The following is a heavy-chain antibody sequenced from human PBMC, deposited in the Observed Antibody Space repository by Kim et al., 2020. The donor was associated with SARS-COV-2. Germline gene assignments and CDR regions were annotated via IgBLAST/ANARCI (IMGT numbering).Heavy chain of an antibody. CDR2: NT. J-gene: IGHJ4*02. Sequence: NTRYTPKFQDRVSSTRDTSATTAYLELSGLISEDTAVYYCAREAVAGSFDYWGQGSLVTVSS. V-gene: IGHV1-3*01. D-gene: IGHD6-19*01. CDR3: AREAVAGSFDY.